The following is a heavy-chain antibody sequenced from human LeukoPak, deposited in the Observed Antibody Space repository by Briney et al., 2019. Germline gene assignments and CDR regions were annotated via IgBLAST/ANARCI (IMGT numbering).Heavy chain of an antibody. CDR3: ARIETVADAFDI. V-gene: IGHV3-66*01. D-gene: IGHD1-1*01. CDR1: GFTVSSNY. Sequence: GGSLRLSRAASGFTVSSNYMTWVRQDPGKGLESVSLIYSGGSTSYADSVRGRFTISRDNSKNTLYLQMNSLRAEDTAVYYCARIETVADAFDIWGQGTLVTVSS. J-gene: IGHJ3*02. CDR2: IYSGGST.